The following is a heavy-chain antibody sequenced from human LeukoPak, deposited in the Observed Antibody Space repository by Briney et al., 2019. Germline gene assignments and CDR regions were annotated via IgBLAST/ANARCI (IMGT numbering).Heavy chain of an antibody. D-gene: IGHD6-19*01. V-gene: IGHV3-13*01. J-gene: IGHJ4*02. CDR1: GFTFIDYD. Sequence: GGSLRLSCAASGFTFIDYDMHWVRQVIGKGLEGVSAIGIRGDTHYSGSVKGRFTISRDNAESSLYLQMNSLRAEDTAVYYCARGGIEVSGIDEFDYWGQGTMVSVSS. CDR2: IGIRGDT. CDR3: ARGGIEVSGIDEFDY.